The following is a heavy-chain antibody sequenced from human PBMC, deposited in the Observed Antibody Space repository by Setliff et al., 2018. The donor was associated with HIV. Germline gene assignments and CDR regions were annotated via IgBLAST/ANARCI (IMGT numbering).Heavy chain of an antibody. V-gene: IGHV3-23*01. CDR3: ARHDVVRGAIDN. CDR1: GFTFSSYG. Sequence: GGSLRLSCAASGFTFSSYGMNWVRRAPGKGLEWLSLMSGINDNTHYADSVKGRFTISRDNSKNTLYVQMNSLRAEDTAVYYCARHDVVRGAIDNWGQGTLVTVSS. CDR2: MSGINDNT. J-gene: IGHJ4*02. D-gene: IGHD3-10*01.